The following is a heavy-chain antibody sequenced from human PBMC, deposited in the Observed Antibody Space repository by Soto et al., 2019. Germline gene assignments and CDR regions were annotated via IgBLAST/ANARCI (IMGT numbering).Heavy chain of an antibody. V-gene: IGHV3-7*01. CDR3: ARAPTYYDFWSGYKYFQH. Sequence: GGSLRLSCAASGFTFSSYWMSWVRQAPGKGLEWVANIKHDGSEEYYMDSLKGRFTISRDNAKNSLYLQMNSLRAEDTAVYYCARAPTYYDFWSGYKYFQHWGQGTLVTAPQ. J-gene: IGHJ1*01. CDR1: GFTFSSYW. D-gene: IGHD3-3*01. CDR2: IKHDGSEE.